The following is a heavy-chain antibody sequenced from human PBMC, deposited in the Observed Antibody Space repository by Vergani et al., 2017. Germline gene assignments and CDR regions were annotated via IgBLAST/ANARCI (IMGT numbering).Heavy chain of an antibody. D-gene: IGHD2-15*01. CDR1: GGSISSSSYY. J-gene: IGHJ4*02. V-gene: IGHV4-39*01. CDR3: ASKRGACRAAYCHSYDF. CDR2: MDYSGST. Sequence: QLQLQESGPGLVQPSETLSLTCTVSGGSISSSSYYWGWIPQPPGKGLEWIGSMDYSGSTSYNPSLESRISISFETPKIQFPLRLTSVTAADTAVYYCASKRGACRAAYCHSYDFWGPGTLVGVSS.